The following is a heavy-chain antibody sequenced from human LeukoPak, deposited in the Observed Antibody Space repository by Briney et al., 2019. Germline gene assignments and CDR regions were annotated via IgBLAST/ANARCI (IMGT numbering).Heavy chain of an antibody. CDR1: GGSISSYY. J-gene: IGHJ4*02. V-gene: IGHV4-4*07. CDR2: SYTSGST. Sequence: KPSETLSLTCTVSGGSISSYYWSWIRQPAGKGLEWIGRSYTSGSTNYNPSLKRRVTMSGDTSKNQFSLKLSSVTAADTAVSYCASDPAGYSSGWSSDYWGQGTLVTVSS. CDR3: ASDPAGYSSGWSSDY. D-gene: IGHD6-19*01.